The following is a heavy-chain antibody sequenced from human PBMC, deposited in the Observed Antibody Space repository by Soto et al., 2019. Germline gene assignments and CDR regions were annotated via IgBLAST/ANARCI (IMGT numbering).Heavy chain of an antibody. CDR1: GGTFSSYA. CDR2: IIPIFGTA. CDR3: ARDLDDSSGYPDSFDY. V-gene: IGHV1-69*13. Sequence: LVKVSCKASGGTFSSYAISWVRQAPGQGLEWMGGIIPIFGTANYAQKFQGRVTITADESTSTAYMELSSLRSEDTAVYYCARDLDDSSGYPDSFDYWGQGTLVTVPQ. J-gene: IGHJ4*02. D-gene: IGHD3-22*01.